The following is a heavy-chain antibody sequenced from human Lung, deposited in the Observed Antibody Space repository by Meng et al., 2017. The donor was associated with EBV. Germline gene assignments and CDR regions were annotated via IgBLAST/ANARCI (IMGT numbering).Heavy chain of an antibody. D-gene: IGHD1-14*01. CDR1: GGSFSTPT. J-gene: IGHJ4*02. Sequence: QVQLWQYGAEVKKLGYSVKVACKPAGGSFSTPTFSWVLQAPGQGLEWRGGLIALFDKPKAAPRFQDRVTFTADESTSTAYMELSSLTFDDTAVYFCARGRRNEPLFDYWGQGTLVTVSS. CDR2: LIALFDKP. V-gene: IGHV1-69*01. CDR3: ARGRRNEPLFDY.